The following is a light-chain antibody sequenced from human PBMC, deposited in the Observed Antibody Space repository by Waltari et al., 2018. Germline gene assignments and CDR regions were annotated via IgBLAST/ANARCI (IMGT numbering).Light chain of an antibody. CDR3: QQRSNRFT. CDR2: DAS. V-gene: IGKV3-11*01. Sequence: LSCRTSQGVSSYLAWYQQKPGQAPRLLIYDASNRATGIPARFSGSGSGTDFTLTISSLEPEDFAVYYCQQRSNRFTFGPGTKVDIK. CDR1: QGVSSY. J-gene: IGKJ3*01.